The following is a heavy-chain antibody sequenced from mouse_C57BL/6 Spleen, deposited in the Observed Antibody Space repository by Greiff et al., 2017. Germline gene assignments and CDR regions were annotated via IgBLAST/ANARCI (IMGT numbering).Heavy chain of an antibody. Sequence: EVMLVESGGGLVQPGGSLKLSCAASGFTFSDYYMYWVRQTPEKRLEWVAYISNGGGSTYYPATVKGRFTISRDNAKNTLYLPMSRLKSEDTAMYYCARHQTGFDYWGQGTTLTVSS. D-gene: IGHD4-1*01. CDR1: GFTFSDYY. CDR3: ARHQTGFDY. J-gene: IGHJ2*01. V-gene: IGHV5-12*01. CDR2: ISNGGGST.